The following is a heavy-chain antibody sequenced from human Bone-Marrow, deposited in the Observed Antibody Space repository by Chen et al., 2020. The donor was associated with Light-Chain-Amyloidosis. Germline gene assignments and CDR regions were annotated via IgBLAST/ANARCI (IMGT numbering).Heavy chain of an antibody. Sequence: QVQLQQWGAGLLKPSETLPLTCGVYGGSLSGYYWRWNRQSPGKGLEWTGEINHSGDTKYNTSLRGRVAISVDTAKHQFSLKLRSVTATDTAVYYWERRIFGIVRTAYTYYMDVWGKGTTVNVS. CDR3: ERRIFGIVRTAYTYYMDV. D-gene: IGHD3-3*01. V-gene: IGHV4-34*01. CDR2: INHSGDT. CDR1: GGSLSGYY. J-gene: IGHJ6*03.